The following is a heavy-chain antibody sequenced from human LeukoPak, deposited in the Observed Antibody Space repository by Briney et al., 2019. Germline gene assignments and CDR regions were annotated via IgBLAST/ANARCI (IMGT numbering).Heavy chain of an antibody. V-gene: IGHV3-48*01. J-gene: IGHJ4*02. CDR3: ASHIDWLLFDY. CDR2: ISSSSSTI. CDR1: GFTFSSYS. Sequence: GGSLRLSCAASGFTFSSYSMNWVRQAPGKGLEWVSYISSSSSTIYYADSVKGRFTISRDNAKNSLYLQMNSLRAEDTAVYYCASHIDWLLFDYWGQGTLVTVSS. D-gene: IGHD5-18*01.